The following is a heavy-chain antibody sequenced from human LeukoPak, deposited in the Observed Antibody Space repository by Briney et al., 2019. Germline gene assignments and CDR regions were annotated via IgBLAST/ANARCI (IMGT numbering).Heavy chain of an antibody. V-gene: IGHV1-46*01. CDR3: AREGYYYGSGNYYKPPYYFDC. D-gene: IGHD3-10*01. CDR1: GYTFTSYY. J-gene: IGHJ4*02. Sequence: ASVKVSCKASGYTFTSYYMHWVRQAPGQGLEWMGIINPSGGSTSYAQKFQGRVTMTADESTGTAYMELSSLTSEDTAVYYCAREGYYYGSGNYYKPPYYFDCWGQGTLVTVSS. CDR2: INPSGGST.